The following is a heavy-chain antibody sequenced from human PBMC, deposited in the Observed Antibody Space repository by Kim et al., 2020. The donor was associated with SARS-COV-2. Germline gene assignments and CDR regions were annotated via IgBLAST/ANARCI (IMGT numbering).Heavy chain of an antibody. J-gene: IGHJ6*02. CDR1: GYTFTGYY. Sequence: ASVKVSCKASGYTFTGYYMHWVRQAPGQGLEWMGRINPNSGGTNYAQKFQGRVTMTRDTSISTAYMELSRLRSDDTAVYYCAREGGFLGYCSSTSCYSYYYYGMDVWGQGTTVTVSS. CDR2: INPNSGGT. V-gene: IGHV1-2*06. CDR3: AREGGFLGYCSSTSCYSYYYYGMDV. D-gene: IGHD2-2*02.